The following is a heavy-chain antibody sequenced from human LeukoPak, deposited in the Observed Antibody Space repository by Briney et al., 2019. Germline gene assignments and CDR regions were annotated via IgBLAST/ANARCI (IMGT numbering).Heavy chain of an antibody. Sequence: GGSLRLSCAASGFTFSSYEMNWVRQAPGKGREGVSYISSSGSTIYYADSVKGRFTISRDNAKNSLYLQMNSLRAEDTAVYYCAREDCSSTSCYYDYWGQGTLVTVSS. CDR2: ISSSGSTI. J-gene: IGHJ4*02. V-gene: IGHV3-48*03. D-gene: IGHD2-2*01. CDR1: GFTFSSYE. CDR3: AREDCSSTSCYYDY.